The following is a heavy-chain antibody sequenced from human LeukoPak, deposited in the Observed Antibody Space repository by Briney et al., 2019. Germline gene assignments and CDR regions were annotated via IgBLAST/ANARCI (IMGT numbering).Heavy chain of an antibody. V-gene: IGHV4-39*06. J-gene: IGHJ5*02. CDR1: GGSFRSSSYY. D-gene: IGHD3-3*01. CDR2: INHSGST. CDR3: ARGYSWYYDFWSGYYKYNWFDP. Sequence: PSETLSLTCTVSGGSFRSSSYYWGWIRQPPGKGLEWIGEINHSGSTNYNPSLKSRVTISVDTSKNQFPLKLSSVTAADTAVYYCARGYSWYYDFWSGYYKYNWFDPWGQGTLVTVSS.